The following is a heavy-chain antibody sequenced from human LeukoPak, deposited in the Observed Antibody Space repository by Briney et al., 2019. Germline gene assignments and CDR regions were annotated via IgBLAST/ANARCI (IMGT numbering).Heavy chain of an antibody. CDR2: IYPGDSDT. V-gene: IGHV5-51*01. Sequence: GESLKISCKCSGCSFTSYWIGWVRQMPGKGLEWMGIIYPGDSDTRYSPSFQGQVTISADKSINTAYLQWSSLKASDTAMYYCARLERHPVWFDPWGQGTLVTVSS. J-gene: IGHJ5*02. CDR1: GCSFTSYW. CDR3: ARLERHPVWFDP. D-gene: IGHD1-1*01.